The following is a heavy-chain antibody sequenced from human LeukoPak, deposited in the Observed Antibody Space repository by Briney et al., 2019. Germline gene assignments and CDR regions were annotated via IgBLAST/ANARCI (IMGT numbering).Heavy chain of an antibody. D-gene: IGHD2-2*01. CDR2: ISSNGGST. CDR1: GFTFSSYA. V-gene: IGHV3-64*01. Sequence: GGSLRLSCAASGFTFSSYAMHWVRQAPGKGLEYVSAISSNGGSTYYANSVKGRFTISRDNSKNTLYLQMGSLRAEDMAVYYCAGYCSSTSCPNAFDIWGQGTMVTVSS. J-gene: IGHJ3*02. CDR3: AGYCSSTSCPNAFDI.